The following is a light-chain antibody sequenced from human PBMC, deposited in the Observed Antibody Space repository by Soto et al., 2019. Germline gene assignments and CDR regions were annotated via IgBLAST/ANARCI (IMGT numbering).Light chain of an antibody. CDR3: QQYNNWPPTWT. CDR1: QSISSN. J-gene: IGKJ1*01. Sequence: IVLTQSPATLAVSPGERATLSCRASQSISSNLAWYQQKPGQAPRLLIYAVSSRATGIPARFSGSGSGTEFTLTISSLQSEDFAVYYCQQYNNWPPTWTFGQGTKVDI. CDR2: AVS. V-gene: IGKV3-15*01.